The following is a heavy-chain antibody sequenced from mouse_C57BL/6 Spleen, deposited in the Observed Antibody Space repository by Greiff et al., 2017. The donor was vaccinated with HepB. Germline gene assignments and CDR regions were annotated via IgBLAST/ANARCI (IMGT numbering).Heavy chain of an antibody. CDR1: GFTFSDYG. CDR3: AVSTHYAMDY. D-gene: IGHD2-1*01. J-gene: IGHJ4*01. V-gene: IGHV5-17*01. CDR2: INSGSSTI. Sequence: EVQLVESGGGLVKPGGSLKLSCAASGFTFSDYGMHWVRQAPEKGLEWVAYINSGSSTIYYADTVKGRFTISRDNAKNTLFLQMTSLRSEDTAMYYCAVSTHYAMDYWGQGTSVTVSS.